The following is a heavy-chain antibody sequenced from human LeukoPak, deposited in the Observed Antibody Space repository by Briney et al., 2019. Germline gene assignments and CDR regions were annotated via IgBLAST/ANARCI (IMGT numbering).Heavy chain of an antibody. D-gene: IGHD4-17*01. J-gene: IGHJ4*02. Sequence: GGSLRLSCAASGFTFSSYGMHWVRQAPGKGLEWVAFIRYDGSNTYYADSVKGRFTISRDNSKNTLYLQMNSLRAEDTAVYYCAKDLMTTAVWGGYWGQGTLVTVSS. V-gene: IGHV3-30*02. CDR3: AKDLMTTAVWGGY. CDR1: GFTFSSYG. CDR2: IRYDGSNT.